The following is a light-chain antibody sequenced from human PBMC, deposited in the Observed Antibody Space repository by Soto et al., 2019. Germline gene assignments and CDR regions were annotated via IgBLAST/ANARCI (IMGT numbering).Light chain of an antibody. V-gene: IGKV3-15*01. CDR2: GAS. J-gene: IGKJ1*01. CDR3: QQYYSFPRT. CDR1: QSVSSN. Sequence: EIVITQSPATLSVSPGERATLSCRASQSVSSNLAWYQQKPGQAPRLLIYGASTRATGIPSRFSGSGSGTDFTLTISCLQSEDFATNYCQQYYSFPRTFGQGTKVDIK.